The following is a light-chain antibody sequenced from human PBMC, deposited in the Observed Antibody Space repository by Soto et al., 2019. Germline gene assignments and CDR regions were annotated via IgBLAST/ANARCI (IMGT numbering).Light chain of an antibody. V-gene: IGKV1-39*01. J-gene: IGKJ1*01. CDR3: QQTYSTPWT. CDR1: QSISDF. CDR2: GAS. Sequence: DIQMTQSPSSLSASIGDRVTITCRASQSISDFLNWYQQKPGRAPKLLTYGASTLQSGVPSRFSGSGSGTDFTLNISSLQPEDSGTYHCQQTYSTPWTFGQGTKVEI.